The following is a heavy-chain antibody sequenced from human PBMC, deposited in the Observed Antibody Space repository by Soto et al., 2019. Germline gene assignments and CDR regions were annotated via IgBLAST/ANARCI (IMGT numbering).Heavy chain of an antibody. D-gene: IGHD3-3*01. CDR3: ARGDYDFWSGYLIYYYYGMDV. CDR1: GYTFTSYG. J-gene: IGHJ6*02. CDR2: ISAYNGNT. V-gene: IGHV1-18*01. Sequence: ASVKVSCKASGYTFTSYGISWVRQAPGQGLEWMGWISAYNGNTNYAQKLQGRVTMTTDTSTSTAYMELRSLRSDDTAVYYCARGDYDFWSGYLIYYYYGMDVWGQGTTVTVSS.